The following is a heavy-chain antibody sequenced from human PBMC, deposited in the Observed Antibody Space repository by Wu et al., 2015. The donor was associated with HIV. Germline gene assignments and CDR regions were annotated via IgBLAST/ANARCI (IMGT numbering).Heavy chain of an antibody. V-gene: IGHV1-18*04. D-gene: IGHD1-1*01. Sequence: QVQLVQSGAEVKKPGASVKVSCKASGYTFTGYYMHWVRQAPGQGLEWMGWISVFNDNTNYAQKFQDRVTMTTDTFRKTAYMELRSLRSDDTAVYFCAKTLAWNDYSFDYWGQGTRGHRLL. CDR2: ISVFNDNT. CDR3: AKTLAWNDYSFDY. J-gene: IGHJ4*02. CDR1: GYTFTGYY.